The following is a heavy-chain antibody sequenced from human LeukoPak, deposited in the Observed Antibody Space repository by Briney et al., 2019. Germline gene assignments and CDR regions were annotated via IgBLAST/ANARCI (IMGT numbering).Heavy chain of an antibody. CDR2: VYYSGST. D-gene: IGHD3-10*01. CDR1: GGSIRSYY. J-gene: IGHJ5*02. V-gene: IGHV4-59*12. CDR3: ARGRGYYGSRGNWFDP. Sequence: SETLSLTCTVSGGSIRSYYCSWIRQPPGKGLEWVGYVYYSGSTSYNPSLKSRVTISVDASKNQFSLKLSSVTAADTAVYYCARGRGYYGSRGNWFDPWGQGTLVTVSS.